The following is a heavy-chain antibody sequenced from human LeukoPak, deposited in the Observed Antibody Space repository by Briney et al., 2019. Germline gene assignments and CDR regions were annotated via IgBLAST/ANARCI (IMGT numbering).Heavy chain of an antibody. V-gene: IGHV3-23*01. CDR2: ISGSGGST. D-gene: IGHD4-17*01. CDR3: AKQRTVTTEFDY. J-gene: IGHJ4*02. Sequence: GGSLRLSCAASGFTFSNHAMSWVRQAPGKGLDWVSGISGSGGSTYYADSVKGRFTISRDNSKNTLYLQMNSLRAEDTAVYYCAKQRTVTTEFDYWGQGTLVTVSS. CDR1: GFTFSNHA.